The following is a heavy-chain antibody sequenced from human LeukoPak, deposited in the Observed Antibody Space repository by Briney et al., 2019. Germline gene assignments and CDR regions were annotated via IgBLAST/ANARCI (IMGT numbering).Heavy chain of an antibody. CDR1: GYTFTGYY. CDR2: INPNTGGGT. Sequence: ASVKVSCKASGYTFTGYYIYWVRQAPGQGLEWMGWINPNTGGGTNYAQKFQGRVTMTGDTPISTVYMELSRLTSDHTGVYNCARDRGSYFHDAFDIWGQGTMVTVSS. J-gene: IGHJ3*02. V-gene: IGHV1-2*02. CDR3: ARDRGSYFHDAFDI. D-gene: IGHD1-26*01.